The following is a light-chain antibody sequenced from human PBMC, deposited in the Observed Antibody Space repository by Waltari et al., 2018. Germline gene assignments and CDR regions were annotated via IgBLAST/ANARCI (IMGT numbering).Light chain of an antibody. Sequence: EIVMTQSPDPLSVSPGERATLSCRASLSVSSDLAWYQQKPGQAPRLLIYRASTRATDVPTRFRGSGSGTEFNLTISSLQSGDFALYYCHQYNHWPRTFGQGTKVEIK. CDR1: LSVSSD. CDR3: HQYNHWPRT. J-gene: IGKJ1*01. CDR2: RAS. V-gene: IGKV3-15*01.